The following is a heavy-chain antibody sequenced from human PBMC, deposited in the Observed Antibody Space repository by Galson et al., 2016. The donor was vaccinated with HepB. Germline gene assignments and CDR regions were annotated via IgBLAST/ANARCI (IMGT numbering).Heavy chain of an antibody. Sequence: SLRLSCAASGFPFSIYAMSWVRQAPGKGLAWVSAISGSGGSTYYADSVRGRFTISRDNSKNTVYLQMDSPRAEDTAVYYCARDTYGSFDPWGQGALVTVSS. V-gene: IGHV3-23*01. D-gene: IGHD3-10*01. CDR1: GFPFSIYA. CDR2: ISGSGGST. CDR3: ARDTYGSFDP. J-gene: IGHJ5*02.